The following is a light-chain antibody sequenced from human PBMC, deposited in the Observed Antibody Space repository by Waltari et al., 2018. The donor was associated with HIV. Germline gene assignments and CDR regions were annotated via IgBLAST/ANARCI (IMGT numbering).Light chain of an antibody. CDR3: SAWDSSLSAWV. CDR1: SNNVGNQG. J-gene: IGLJ3*02. Sequence: QAGLTQPPSVSKGLRQTATLTCTGNSNNVGNQGAAWLQQHQGHPPKLLSYRNNNRPSGISERLSASRSGNTASLTITELQPEDEADYYCSAWDSSLSAWVFGGGTKLTVL. CDR2: RNN. V-gene: IGLV10-54*01.